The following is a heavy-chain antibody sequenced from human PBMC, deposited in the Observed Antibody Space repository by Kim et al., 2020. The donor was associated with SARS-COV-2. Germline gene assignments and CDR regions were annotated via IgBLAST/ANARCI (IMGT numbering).Heavy chain of an antibody. Sequence: ASVKVSCKASGYTFTSYAMHWVRQAPGQRLEWMGWINAGNGNTKYSQKFQGRVTITRDTSASTAYMELSSLRSEDTAVYYCASGIAAAGTLDYWGQGTLVTVSS. CDR3: ASGIAAAGTLDY. V-gene: IGHV1-3*01. D-gene: IGHD6-13*01. CDR2: INAGNGNT. J-gene: IGHJ4*02. CDR1: GYTFTSYA.